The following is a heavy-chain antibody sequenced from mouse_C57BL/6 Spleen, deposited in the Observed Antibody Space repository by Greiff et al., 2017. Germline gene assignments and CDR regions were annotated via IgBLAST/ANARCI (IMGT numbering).Heavy chain of an antibody. Sequence: DVQLQESGGGLVQPGGSMKLSCAASGFTFSDAWMDWVRQSPEQGLEWVAEIRNKANNHATYYAESVKGRFTISRDDSKSSVYLQMNSLRAEDTGIYYWTSSSLYYYGSSYWYFDVWGTGTTVTVSS. CDR3: TSSSLYYYGSSYWYFDV. CDR2: IRNKANNHAT. CDR1: GFTFSDAW. V-gene: IGHV6-6*01. D-gene: IGHD1-1*01. J-gene: IGHJ1*03.